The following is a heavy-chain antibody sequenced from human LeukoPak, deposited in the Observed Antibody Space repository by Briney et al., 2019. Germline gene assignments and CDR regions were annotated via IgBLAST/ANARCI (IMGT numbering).Heavy chain of an antibody. CDR1: GGTFSSYA. CDR3: ARRYCSGGSCYSGWFDP. Sequence: APVKVSCKASGGTFSSYAISWVRQAPGQGLEWMGGIIPIFGTANYAQKFQGRVTITADESTSTAYMELSSLRSEDTAVYYCARRYCSGGSCYSGWFDPWGQGTLVTVSS. D-gene: IGHD2-15*01. J-gene: IGHJ5*02. V-gene: IGHV1-69*13. CDR2: IIPIFGTA.